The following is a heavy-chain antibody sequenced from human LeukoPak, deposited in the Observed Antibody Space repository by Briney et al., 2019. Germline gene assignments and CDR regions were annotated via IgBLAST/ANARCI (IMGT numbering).Heavy chain of an antibody. D-gene: IGHD3-16*02. CDR3: ARAQHQHRLSTYYFDY. V-gene: IGHV4-34*01. J-gene: IGHJ4*02. CDR1: GGSFSDYY. CDR2: INHSGSI. Sequence: SETLSLTCAVYGGSFSDYYWTWIRQPPGKGLEWIGEINHSGSINYNSSLKSRVTMSIDTSKNQFSLKLSSVTAADTAVYYCARAQHQHRLSTYYFDYWGQGTLVTVSS.